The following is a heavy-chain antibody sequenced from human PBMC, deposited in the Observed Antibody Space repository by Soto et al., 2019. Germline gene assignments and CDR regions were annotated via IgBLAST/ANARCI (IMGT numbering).Heavy chain of an antibody. CDR1: GFTFSSYA. D-gene: IGHD2-15*01. CDR3: ARDLAVVRLDY. J-gene: IGHJ4*02. V-gene: IGHV3-30-3*01. CDR2: ISYDGSNK. Sequence: QVQLVESGGGVVQPGRSLRLSCAASGFTFSSYAMHWVRQAPGKGLEWVAVISYDGSNKYYADSVKGRFTISRDNSKNTLYLQMNSLRAEDTAVYYCARDLAVVRLDYWGQGTLVTVSS.